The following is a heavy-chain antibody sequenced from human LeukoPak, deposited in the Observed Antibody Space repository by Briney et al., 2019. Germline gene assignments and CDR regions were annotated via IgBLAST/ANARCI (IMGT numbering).Heavy chain of an antibody. CDR1: GGSISSSSYY. CDR2: TYYSGDT. CDR3: ARHQWHYYYYMGV. D-gene: IGHD6-19*01. Sequence: SETLSLTCTVSGGSISSSSYYWGWIRQPPGKGLEWIGSTYYSGDTYCNPSLKSRRVTISVDTSKNQFSLRLSSVTAADTAVYYCARHQWHYYYYMGVWGKGSTVTVSS. V-gene: IGHV4-39*01. J-gene: IGHJ6*03.